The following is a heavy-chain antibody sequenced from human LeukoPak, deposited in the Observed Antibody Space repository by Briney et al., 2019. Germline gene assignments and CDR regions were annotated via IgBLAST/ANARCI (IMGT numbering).Heavy chain of an antibody. CDR1: GYTFISYG. CDR3: ARVFSGRGFVDY. Sequence: ASVKVSCKASGYTFISYGIYWVRQAPGQRLEWMGWINAGNGDTKYSLKFQGRVTITRDTSASTAYMEVSSLRSEDTAVYYCARVFSGRGFVDYWGQGTLVTVSS. V-gene: IGHV1-3*01. J-gene: IGHJ4*02. D-gene: IGHD2-15*01. CDR2: INAGNGDT.